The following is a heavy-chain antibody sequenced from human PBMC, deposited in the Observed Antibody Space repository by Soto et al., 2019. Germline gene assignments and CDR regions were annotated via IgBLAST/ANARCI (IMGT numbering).Heavy chain of an antibody. CDR3: AGGNALDV. V-gene: IGHV3-7*01. CDR1: RFTFSTYW. Sequence: HPGGSLRLSCAASRFTFSTYWMTWVRQTPGKGLEWVANIHQDGSEKYYMDSVKGRFTISRDNAKKSLYLQMTSLRAEDTAVYYCAGGNALDVWGQGTTVTVSS. J-gene: IGHJ6*02. CDR2: IHQDGSEK.